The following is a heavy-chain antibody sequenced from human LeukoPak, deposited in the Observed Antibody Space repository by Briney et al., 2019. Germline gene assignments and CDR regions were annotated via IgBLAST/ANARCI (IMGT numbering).Heavy chain of an antibody. CDR1: GGSFSDYY. J-gene: IGHJ5*02. Sequence: SETLCLTCAVYGGSFSDYYWTWIRQPPGKGLEWIGEINHSGSTNYNPSLKSRVTVSVDTSKNQFSLKLSSVTAADTAVYYCARGLPDNWFDPWGQGTLVTVSS. CDR2: INHSGST. CDR3: ARGLPDNWFDP. V-gene: IGHV4-34*01.